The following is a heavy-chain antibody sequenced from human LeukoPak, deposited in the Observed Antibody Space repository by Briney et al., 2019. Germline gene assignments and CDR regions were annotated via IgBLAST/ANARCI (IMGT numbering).Heavy chain of an antibody. D-gene: IGHD3-3*01. CDR1: GFTFSSYA. J-gene: IGHJ4*02. CDR3: ARVDYDFWSGYYFDY. V-gene: IGHV3-23*01. Sequence: PGGSLRLSCAASGFTFSSYAMSWVRQAPGKGLEWVSAISGSGGSTYYADSVKGRFTISRDNAKNSLYLQMNSLRAEDTAVYYCARVDYDFWSGYYFDYWGQGTLVTVSS. CDR2: ISGSGGST.